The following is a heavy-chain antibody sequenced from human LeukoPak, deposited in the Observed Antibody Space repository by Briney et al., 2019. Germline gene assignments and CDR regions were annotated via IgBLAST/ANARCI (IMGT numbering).Heavy chain of an antibody. CDR3: ARDSDSRGSGSYYTPFDY. D-gene: IGHD3-10*01. Sequence: SETLSLTCTVSGGSISSGDYYWSWIRQPPGKGLEWIGYIYYSGGTYYNPSLKSRVTISVDTSKNQFSLKLSSVTAADTAVYYCARDSDSRGSGSYYTPFDYWGQGTLVTVSS. CDR2: IYYSGGT. J-gene: IGHJ4*02. V-gene: IGHV4-30-4*01. CDR1: GGSISSGDYY.